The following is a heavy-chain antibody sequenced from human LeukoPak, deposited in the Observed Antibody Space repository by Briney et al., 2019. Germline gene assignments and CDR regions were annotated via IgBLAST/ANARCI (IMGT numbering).Heavy chain of an antibody. Sequence: ASVKVSCKASGYTFTGYYIHWVRQAPGQGLEWMGWINPNSGGTGNAQKFQGWVTMTSYTSSSTAYMELSRLTSDDTAVYYCARARGTSFTMVRGVTGFYYWGQGTLVTVCS. V-gene: IGHV1-2*04. D-gene: IGHD3-10*01. J-gene: IGHJ4*02. CDR2: INPNSGGT. CDR1: GYTFTGYY. CDR3: ARARGTSFTMVRGVTGFYY.